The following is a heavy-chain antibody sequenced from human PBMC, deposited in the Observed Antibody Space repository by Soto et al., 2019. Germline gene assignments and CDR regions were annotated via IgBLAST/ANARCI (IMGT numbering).Heavy chain of an antibody. Sequence: SETLSLTCTVSGDSISSGGYYWSWIRQHPGKGLEWIGYIYYSGSTYYNPSLKSRVTISVDTSKNQFSLKLSSVTAADTAVYYCASLQADYSNYDDYYYYYMDVWGKGTTVTVSS. CDR1: GDSISSGGYY. CDR3: ASLQADYSNYDDYYYYYMDV. V-gene: IGHV4-31*03. D-gene: IGHD4-4*01. J-gene: IGHJ6*03. CDR2: IYYSGST.